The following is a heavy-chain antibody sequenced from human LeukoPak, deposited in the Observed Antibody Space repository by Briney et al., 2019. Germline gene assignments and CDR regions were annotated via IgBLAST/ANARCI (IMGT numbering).Heavy chain of an antibody. CDR3: ARGRFGYNYDY. V-gene: IGHV3-48*03. CDR1: GFTFSSYE. D-gene: IGHD5-18*01. CDR2: ISSSGPTI. Sequence: GGSLRLSCAASGFTFSSYEMNWIRQAPGKGLEWVSYISSSGPTIYYADSVKGRFTISRDNAKNSLYLQMSSLRAEDTAVYYCARGRFGYNYDYWGQGTLVTVSS. J-gene: IGHJ4*02.